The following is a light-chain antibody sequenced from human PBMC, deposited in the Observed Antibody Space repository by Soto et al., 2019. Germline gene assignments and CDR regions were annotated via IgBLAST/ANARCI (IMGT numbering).Light chain of an antibody. CDR2: GAS. CDR3: QQYANSPLT. Sequence: EIVLTQSPGTLSLSPGERATLSCRASQSISSSYLAWYQQKPGQAPRLLIYGASRRATGIPDRFSGRGSGTDFTLTISRLEPEDFAVYYCQQYANSPLTFGGGTKVEIK. V-gene: IGKV3-20*01. CDR1: QSISSSY. J-gene: IGKJ4*01.